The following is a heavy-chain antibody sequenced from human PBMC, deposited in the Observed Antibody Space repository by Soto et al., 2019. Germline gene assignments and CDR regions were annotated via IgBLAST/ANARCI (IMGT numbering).Heavy chain of an antibody. D-gene: IGHD3-22*01. J-gene: IGHJ3*01. CDR1: GFTFSRYW. Sequence: GGSLRLSCAASGFTFSRYWMSWVRQAPGKGLEWVANIKEDGSQKWYVDSVKGRFTISRDNAKNSLYLQINSLRAEDTAVYYCARGDYYDSSGPFSEASDVWGQGTMVTVSS. CDR3: ARGDYYDSSGPFSEASDV. CDR2: IKEDGSQK. V-gene: IGHV3-7*04.